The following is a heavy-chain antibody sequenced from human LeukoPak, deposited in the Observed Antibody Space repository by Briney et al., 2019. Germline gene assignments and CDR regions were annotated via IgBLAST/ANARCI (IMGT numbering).Heavy chain of an antibody. CDR2: ISWNSGSI. CDR3: AKDIKVGATPEAFDI. CDR1: GFTFDDYA. Sequence: GGSLRLSCAASGFTFDDYAMHWVRQAPGKGLEWVSGISWNSGSIGYADSVKGRFTISRDNAKNSLCLQMNSLRAEDTALYYCAKDIKVGATPEAFDIWGQGTMVTVSS. D-gene: IGHD1-26*01. V-gene: IGHV3-9*01. J-gene: IGHJ3*02.